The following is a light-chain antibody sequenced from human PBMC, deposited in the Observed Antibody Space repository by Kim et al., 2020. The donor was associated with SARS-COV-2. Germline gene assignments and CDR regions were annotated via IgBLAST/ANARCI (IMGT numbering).Light chain of an antibody. Sequence: SYYLTHPPSFSVSPGQTASISCSGDKLGDKYASWYQQKPGQSPVLVIYQDTKRPSGIPERFSGSNSGHTATLTISGTQTMDEADYYCQASDSSSGGVFGGGTQLTVL. V-gene: IGLV3-1*01. CDR3: QASDSSSGGV. J-gene: IGLJ3*02. CDR2: QDT. CDR1: KLGDKY.